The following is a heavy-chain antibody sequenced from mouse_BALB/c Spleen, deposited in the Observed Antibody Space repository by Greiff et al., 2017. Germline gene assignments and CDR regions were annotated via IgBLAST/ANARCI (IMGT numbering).Heavy chain of an antibody. CDR3: ARSYDYDGLSSFFAY. CDR1: GYTFTDYN. V-gene: IGHV1S29*02. CDR2: IYPYNGGT. J-gene: IGHJ3*01. Sequence: VQLQQSGPELVKPGASVKISCKASGYTFTDYNMHWVKQSHGKSLEWIGYIYPYNGGTGYNQKFKSKATLTVDNSSSTAYMELRSLTSEDSAVYYCARSYDYDGLSSFFAYWGQGTLVTVSA. D-gene: IGHD2-4*01.